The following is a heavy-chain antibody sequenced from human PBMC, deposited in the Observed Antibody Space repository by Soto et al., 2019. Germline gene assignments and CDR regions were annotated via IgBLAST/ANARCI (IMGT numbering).Heavy chain of an antibody. V-gene: IGHV4-39*01. J-gene: IGHJ6*02. Sequence: QLQLQESGPGLVKPSETLSLTCTVSGGSISSSSYYWGWIRQPPGKGLEWIGSIYYSGSTYYNPSLKSRVTISVDTSKNQFSLKLSSVTAADTAVYYCARQRGAGVSLHYYYGMDVWGQGTKVTVSS. CDR1: GGSISSSSYY. CDR2: IYYSGST. CDR3: ARQRGAGVSLHYYYGMDV. D-gene: IGHD3-10*01.